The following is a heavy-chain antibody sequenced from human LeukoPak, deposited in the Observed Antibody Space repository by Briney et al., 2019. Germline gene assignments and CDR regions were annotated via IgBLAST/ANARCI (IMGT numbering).Heavy chain of an antibody. CDR3: ARVFRLKGLVDY. J-gene: IGHJ4*02. CDR2: ISAYNGNT. D-gene: IGHD2/OR15-2a*01. Sequence: ASVKVSCKASGYIFTSYGISWVRQAPGQGLEWMGWISAYNGNTNYAQKLQGRVTMTTDTSTSTAYMELRSLRSDDTAVYYCARVFRLKGLVDYWGQGTLVTVSS. V-gene: IGHV1-18*01. CDR1: GYIFTSYG.